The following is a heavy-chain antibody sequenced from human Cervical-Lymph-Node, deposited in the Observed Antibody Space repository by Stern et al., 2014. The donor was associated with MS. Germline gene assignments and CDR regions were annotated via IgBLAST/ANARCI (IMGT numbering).Heavy chain of an antibody. CDR1: GGSISSAEYY. Sequence: QLQLQESGPGLVKPSQTLSLTCAVTGGSISSAEYYWSWIRQSPGKGLEWIGYIHKSGNTYYNPSLKSRVTISVDTSKNQFSLKLRSVTAADTAVYYCSRDADGYSLVFGYWGRGTLVTVSS. J-gene: IGHJ4*02. CDR2: IHKSGNT. CDR3: SRDADGYSLVFGY. V-gene: IGHV4-30-4*01. D-gene: IGHD5-24*01.